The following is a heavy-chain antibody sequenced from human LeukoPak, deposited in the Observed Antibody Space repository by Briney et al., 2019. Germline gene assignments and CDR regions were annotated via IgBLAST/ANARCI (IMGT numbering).Heavy chain of an antibody. CDR1: GFTFSSSA. Sequence: GGSLRLSCAASGFTFSSSAMSWVRQAPGKGLEWVSVISSSGGSTYYADSVKGRFTIFRDNSKNTLYLQMSSLKAEDTAVYYCAKGSRSIAVDNLCDYWGQGTLVTVSS. CDR3: AKGSRSIAVDNLCDY. J-gene: IGHJ4*02. V-gene: IGHV3-23*01. D-gene: IGHD6-6*01. CDR2: ISSSGGST.